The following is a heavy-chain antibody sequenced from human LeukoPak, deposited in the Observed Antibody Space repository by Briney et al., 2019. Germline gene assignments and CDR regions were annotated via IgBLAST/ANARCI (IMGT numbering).Heavy chain of an antibody. CDR1: GFTVSSNY. J-gene: IGHJ4*02. CDR2: IYSGGST. V-gene: IGHV3-66*01. CDR3: ARGSSDYGDYGVFDY. D-gene: IGHD4-17*01. Sequence: GGSLRLSCAASGFTVSSNYMSWVRQAPGKGLEWVSVIYSGGSTYYADSVKGRFTTSRDNSKNTLYLQMNSLRAEDTAVYYCARGSSDYGDYGVFDYWGQGTLVTVSS.